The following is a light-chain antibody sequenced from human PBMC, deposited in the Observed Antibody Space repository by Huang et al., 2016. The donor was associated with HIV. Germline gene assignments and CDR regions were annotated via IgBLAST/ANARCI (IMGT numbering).Light chain of an antibody. CDR1: QTIGND. CDR2: GAS. CDR3: QQYSIWPYT. J-gene: IGKJ2*01. V-gene: IGKV3-15*01. Sequence: EVMMTQSPATLSVSPGERANISCRASQTIGNDLAWFQQKPGQSPNPLMYGASSRAAGIPARFSGSGSGTEFTLTISSAQSEDFTLYYCQQYSIWPYTFGQGTKLEIK.